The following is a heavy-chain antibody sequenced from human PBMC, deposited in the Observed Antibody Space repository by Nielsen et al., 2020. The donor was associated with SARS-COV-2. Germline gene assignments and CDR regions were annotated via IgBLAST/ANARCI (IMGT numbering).Heavy chain of an antibody. CDR1: GGTFSSYA. Sequence: SVKVSCKASGGTFSSYAISWVRQAPGQGLEWMGGIIPIFGTANYAQKFQGRVTITADKSTSTAYMELSSLRSEDTAVYYCARLEMTTVTEYYFDYWGQGTLVTVSS. CDR3: ARLEMTTVTEYYFDY. CDR2: IIPIFGTA. D-gene: IGHD4-17*01. J-gene: IGHJ4*02. V-gene: IGHV1-69*06.